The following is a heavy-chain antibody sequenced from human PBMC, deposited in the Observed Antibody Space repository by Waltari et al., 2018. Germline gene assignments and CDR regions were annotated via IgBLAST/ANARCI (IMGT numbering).Heavy chain of an antibody. V-gene: IGHV1-69*02. D-gene: IGHD2-8*01. CDR1: GGTFGSLD. CDR2: LRPFLNKA. J-gene: IGHJ4*02. Sequence: QVQLVQSGTEVKNPGSSVKVSCKASGGTFGSLDISWVQQAPGQGFEWMGSLRPFLNKANYAEKFQDRVTITADKSTNTAYMELRSLTSEDTAIYYCASIPSLIMVAPKDYWGQGTLVTVSS. CDR3: ASIPSLIMVAPKDY.